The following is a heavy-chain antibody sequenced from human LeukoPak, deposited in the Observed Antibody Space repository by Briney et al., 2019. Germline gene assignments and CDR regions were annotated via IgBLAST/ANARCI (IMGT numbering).Heavy chain of an antibody. V-gene: IGHV3-48*02. D-gene: IGHD5-18*01. CDR3: ARVHRGYSYGRLDY. CDR2: ISSSSDTI. CDR1: GXTFSSYA. Sequence: GGSLRLSCAASGXTFSSYAMNWVRQAPGKGLEWVSYISSSSDTIDYADSVKGRFTSSRDNAKNSLYLQMNSLRDEDTAVYYCARVHRGYSYGRLDYWGQGTLVTVSS. J-gene: IGHJ4*02.